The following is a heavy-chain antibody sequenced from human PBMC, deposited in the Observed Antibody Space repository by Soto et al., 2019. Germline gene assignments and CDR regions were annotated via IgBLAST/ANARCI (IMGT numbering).Heavy chain of an antibody. Sequence: EVQLLESGGGLVQPGGSLRLSCAAAGFDFSNYAMNWVRQAPGKGLEWVSFIRGSGGSTYYADSVKGRFTISRDNSKNPLFLQMNIPRAEDTAVYYCARQPTAMAPYFDNCGQGTLVTVSS. J-gene: IGHJ4*02. V-gene: IGHV3-23*01. CDR3: ARQPTAMAPYFDN. D-gene: IGHD5-18*01. CDR2: IRGSGGST. CDR1: GFDFSNYA.